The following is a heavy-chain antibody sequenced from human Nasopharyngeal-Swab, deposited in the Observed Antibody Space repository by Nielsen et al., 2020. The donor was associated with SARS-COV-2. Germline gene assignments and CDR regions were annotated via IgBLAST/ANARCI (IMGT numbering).Heavy chain of an antibody. D-gene: IGHD5-12*01. Sequence: GESLKISCAASGFTFRSYWMHWVRQVPGEGLVWVSRIDTDGGVTNYADSVQGRFTISRDNAKNSLYLQMNSLRAEDTAIYYCGRDLGGYGGSWGQGALVIVSS. J-gene: IGHJ5*02. CDR2: IDTDGGVT. V-gene: IGHV3-74*01. CDR1: GFTFRSYW. CDR3: GRDLGGYGGS.